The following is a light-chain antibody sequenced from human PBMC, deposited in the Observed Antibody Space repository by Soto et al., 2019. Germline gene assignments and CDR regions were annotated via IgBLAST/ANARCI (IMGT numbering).Light chain of an antibody. CDR1: SRAVGGYNY. CDR3: SSFTSSSTLVV. J-gene: IGLJ1*01. V-gene: IGLV2-14*01. Sequence: HSALTQPASVSGSPGQSITISCTGTSRAVGGYNYVSWYQQHPDRAPKVMIYEVSNRPSGVSNRFSGSKSGNTASLTISGLQAEDEADYYCSSFTSSSTLVVFGTGTKLTVL. CDR2: EVS.